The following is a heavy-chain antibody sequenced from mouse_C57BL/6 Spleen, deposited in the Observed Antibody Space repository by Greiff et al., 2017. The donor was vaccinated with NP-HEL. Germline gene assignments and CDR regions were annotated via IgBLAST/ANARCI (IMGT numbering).Heavy chain of an antibody. CDR1: GYTFTSYW. V-gene: IGHV1-52*01. J-gene: IGHJ4*01. D-gene: IGHD1-1*01. Sequence: QVQLQQPGAELVRPGSSVKLSCKASGYTFTSYWMHWVKQRPIQGLEWIGNIDPSDSETHYNQKFKDKATLTVDKSSSTAYMQLSSLTSEDSAVYYCASRITTVYYAMDYWGQGTSVTVSS. CDR2: IDPSDSET. CDR3: ASRITTVYYAMDY.